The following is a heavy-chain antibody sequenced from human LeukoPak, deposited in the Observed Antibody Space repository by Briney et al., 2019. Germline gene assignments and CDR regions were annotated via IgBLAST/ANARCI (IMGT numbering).Heavy chain of an antibody. CDR2: ISSSSSYI. CDR1: GFTFSSYS. J-gene: IGHJ4*02. D-gene: IGHD3-10*01. Sequence: GGSLRLSWAASGFTFSSYSMNWVRQAPGKGLEWVSSISSSSSYIYYADSVKGRFTISRDNAKNSLYLQMNSLRAEDTAVYYCARDRITMVRRFDYWGQGTLVTVSS. V-gene: IGHV3-21*01. CDR3: ARDRITMVRRFDY.